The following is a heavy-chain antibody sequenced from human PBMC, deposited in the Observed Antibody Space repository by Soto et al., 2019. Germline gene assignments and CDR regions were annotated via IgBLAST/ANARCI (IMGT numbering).Heavy chain of an antibody. CDR2: INPNSGNT. V-gene: IGHV1-8*02. J-gene: IGHJ5*02. CDR3: ARGPILCSGGSCYSNWFDP. CDR1: GYTFTGYY. D-gene: IGHD2-15*01. Sequence: GASVKVSCKASGYTFTGYYMHWVRQAPGQGLEWMGWINPNSGNTGYAQKFQGRVTMTRNTSISTAYMELSSLRSEDTAVYYCARGPILCSGGSCYSNWFDPWGQGTLVTVSS.